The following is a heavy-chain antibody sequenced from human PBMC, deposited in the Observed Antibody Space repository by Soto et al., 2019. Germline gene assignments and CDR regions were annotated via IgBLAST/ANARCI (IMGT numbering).Heavy chain of an antibody. D-gene: IGHD5-12*01. V-gene: IGHV1-58*01. CDR2: IVVGSGNT. CDR3: AARGTADVDIVATISGYYFDY. Sequence: SVKVSCKASGFTFTSSAVQWVRQARGQRLEWIGWIVVGSGNTNYAQKFQERVTITRDMSTSTAYMELSSLRSEDTAVYYCAARGTADVDIVATISGYYFDYWGQGTLVTVSS. J-gene: IGHJ4*02. CDR1: GFTFTSSA.